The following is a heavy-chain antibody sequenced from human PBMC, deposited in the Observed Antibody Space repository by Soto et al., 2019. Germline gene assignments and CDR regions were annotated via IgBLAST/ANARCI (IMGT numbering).Heavy chain of an antibody. Sequence: PSETLSLTCTVSDASINSGGYYWSWIRQHPGKGLEWNGFIYYSGTTYYNPSLKSRVTTSVDTSKNQFSLRLSSVTAADTAVYYCARGLIVMLAGIEELINSHFDSWGQGTLVTV. D-gene: IGHD2-21*02. CDR3: ARGLIVMLAGIEELINSHFDS. V-gene: IGHV4-31*03. CDR2: IYYSGTT. J-gene: IGHJ4*02. CDR1: DASINSGGYY.